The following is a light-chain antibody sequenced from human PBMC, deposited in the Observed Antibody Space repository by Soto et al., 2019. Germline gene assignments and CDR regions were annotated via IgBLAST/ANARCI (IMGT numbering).Light chain of an antibody. CDR2: GAT. J-gene: IGKJ3*01. Sequence: VLTQSPGTLSLSPGERATLSFSASASVSSHYLAWYQQTPGEAPRLLIYGATSRATGIPDRFSGSGSGTDFTLTSSRLEPEDLAVYSCQQFGGYPIFTFGPGTKVDFK. CDR3: QQFGGYPIFT. V-gene: IGKV3-20*01. CDR1: ASVSSHY.